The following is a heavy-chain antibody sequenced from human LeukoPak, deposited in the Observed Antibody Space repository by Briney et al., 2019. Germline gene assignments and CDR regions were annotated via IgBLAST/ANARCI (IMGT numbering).Heavy chain of an antibody. D-gene: IGHD2-21*02. CDR1: GFTFSSYG. V-gene: IGHV3-33*01. CDR3: ARDLHCGGDCYSYYFDY. CDR2: IWYDGSNK. J-gene: IGHJ4*02. Sequence: GSLRLSCAASGFTFSSYGMHWVRQAPGKGLGWVAVIWYDGSNKYYADSVKGRFTISRDNSKNTLYLQMNSLRAEDTAVYYCARDLHCGGDCYSYYFDYWGQGTLVTVSS.